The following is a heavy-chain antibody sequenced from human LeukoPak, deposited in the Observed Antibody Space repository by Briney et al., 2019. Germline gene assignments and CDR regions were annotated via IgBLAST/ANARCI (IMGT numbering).Heavy chain of an antibody. J-gene: IGHJ4*02. CDR2: IYSGGST. V-gene: IGHV3-66*01. CDR1: GFTVSSNY. CDR3: ARTTSGYSSGWARDY. Sequence: GGSLRLSCAASGFTVSSNYMSWVRQAPGKGLEWVSVIYSGGSTYYADSVKGRFTISRDNSKNTLYLQMNSLRAEDTAVYYCARTTSGYSSGWARDYWGQGTLVTVSS. D-gene: IGHD6-19*01.